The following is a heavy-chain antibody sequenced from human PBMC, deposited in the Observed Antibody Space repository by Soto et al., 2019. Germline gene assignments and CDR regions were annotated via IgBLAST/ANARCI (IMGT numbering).Heavy chain of an antibody. CDR1: GFTLSDYY. CDR3: ARDGLDYYGLDV. CDR2: ISSTGGTV. J-gene: IGHJ6*02. V-gene: IGHV3-11*01. Sequence: QVQVVESGGGLVKPGESLRLSCAASGFTLSDYYMTWVRQTPGKGLEWISYISSTGGTVNYADSVKGRFTISRDNIKNSLFLQMTSLRDEDTAVYYCARDGLDYYGLDVWGQGTTVTVSS.